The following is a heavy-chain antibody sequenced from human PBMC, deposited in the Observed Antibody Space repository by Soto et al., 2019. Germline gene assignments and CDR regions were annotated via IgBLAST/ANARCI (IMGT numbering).Heavy chain of an antibody. V-gene: IGHV3-33*01. Sequence: QVQLVESGGGVVQPGRSLRLSCAASGFTFSSYGMHWVRQAPGKGLEWVAVIWYDGSNKYYADSVKGRFTISRDNSKNTLYLKMNSLRAEDTAVYYCARDDDYVWGSYRYPYWYFDLWGRGTLVTVSS. J-gene: IGHJ2*01. D-gene: IGHD3-16*02. CDR1: GFTFSSYG. CDR2: IWYDGSNK. CDR3: ARDDDYVWGSYRYPYWYFDL.